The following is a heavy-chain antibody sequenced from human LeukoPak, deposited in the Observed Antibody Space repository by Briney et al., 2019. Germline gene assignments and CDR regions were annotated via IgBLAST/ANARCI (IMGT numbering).Heavy chain of an antibody. CDR1: GGSIYTYY. CDR2: IYYSGSV. CDR3: ARDLKNYHIDV. V-gene: IGHV4-59*01. Sequence: SETLSLTCTVSGGSIYTYYWSWIRQAPGKGLEWIGYIYYSGSVNYDPSIKSRVTMSVDPSNNQFSMKLRSVTAADTAVYYCARDLKNYHIDVWGQGTTVTVSS. J-gene: IGHJ6*03.